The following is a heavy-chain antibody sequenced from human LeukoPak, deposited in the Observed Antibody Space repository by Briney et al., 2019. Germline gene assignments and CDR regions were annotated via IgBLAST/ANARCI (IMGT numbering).Heavy chain of an antibody. J-gene: IGHJ4*02. CDR2: IYYSGST. CDR1: GGSISSGSYY. V-gene: IGHV4-39*07. D-gene: IGHD3-22*01. CDR3: ARLDFYDSSHTLDY. Sequence: PSETLSLTCTVSGGSISSGSYYWGWIRQPPGKGLEWIGSIYYSGSTYYKPSLKSRVTISLDTSKNQFSLKLSSVTAADTAVYYCARLDFYDSSHTLDYWGQGTLVTVSS.